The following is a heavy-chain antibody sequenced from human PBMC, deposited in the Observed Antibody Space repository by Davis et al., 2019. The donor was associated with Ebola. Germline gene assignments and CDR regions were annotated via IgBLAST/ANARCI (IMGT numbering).Heavy chain of an antibody. Sequence: ASVKVSCKASGYTFTSYAISWVRQAPGQGLEWMGWISAYNGNTNYAQKLQGRVTMTTDTSTNTASMELMSLRPDDKAVYYCARPRQQLVPSYSFGMDVWGQGTTVTVSS. CDR2: ISAYNGNT. V-gene: IGHV1-18*01. D-gene: IGHD6-13*01. CDR1: GYTFTSYA. J-gene: IGHJ6*02. CDR3: ARPRQQLVPSYSFGMDV.